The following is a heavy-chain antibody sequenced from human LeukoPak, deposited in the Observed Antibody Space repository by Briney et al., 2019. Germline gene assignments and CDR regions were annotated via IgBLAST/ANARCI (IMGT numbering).Heavy chain of an antibody. V-gene: IGHV3-30*02. J-gene: IGHJ6*03. CDR2: IRYDGSNK. CDR3: AREQIVVVAATRGYYYYMDV. D-gene: IGHD2-15*01. Sequence: GGSLRLSCAASGFTFSSYGMHWVRQAPGKGLEWVAFIRYDGSNKYYADSVKGRFTISRDNSKNTLYLQMNSLRAEDTAVYYCAREQIVVVAATRGYYYYMDVWGKGTTVTVSS. CDR1: GFTFSSYG.